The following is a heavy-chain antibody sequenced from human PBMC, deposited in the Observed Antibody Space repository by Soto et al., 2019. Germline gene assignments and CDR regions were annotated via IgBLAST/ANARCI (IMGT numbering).Heavy chain of an antibody. J-gene: IGHJ4*02. CDR2: IYYSGST. CDR1: GGSISSYY. Sequence: QVQLQESGPGLVKPSETLSLTCTVSGGSISSYYWSWIRQPPGKGLEWIGYIYYSGSTNYNPSLKSRVNISVDTSKNQFSLKLSSVTAADTAVYYCARGIAAAGSIDYWGQGTLVTVSS. V-gene: IGHV4-59*01. D-gene: IGHD6-13*01. CDR3: ARGIAAAGSIDY.